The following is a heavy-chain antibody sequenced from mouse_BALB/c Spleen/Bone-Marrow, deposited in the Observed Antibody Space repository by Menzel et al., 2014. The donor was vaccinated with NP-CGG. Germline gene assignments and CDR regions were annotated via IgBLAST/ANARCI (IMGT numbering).Heavy chain of an antibody. CDR2: IDPANGYT. CDR3: ASKKNYYAMVY. CDR1: GFNIKDTY. J-gene: IGHJ4*01. V-gene: IGHV14-3*02. Sequence: VQLKQSGAELVKPGASVKLSCTAPGFNIKDTYMHWVKQRPEQGLEWIGRIDPANGYTNYAPKFQGKATITADTSSNTAYLQLSSLTSEDTAVYYCASKKNYYAMVYWGQGTSVTVSS.